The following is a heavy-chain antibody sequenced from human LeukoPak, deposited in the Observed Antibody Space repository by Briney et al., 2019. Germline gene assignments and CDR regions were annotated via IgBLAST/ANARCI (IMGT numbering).Heavy chain of an antibody. D-gene: IGHD3-10*01. CDR3: AKDATSYGSERHYFDY. CDR1: GFTFSSYA. Sequence: PGGSLRLSCAASGFTFSSYAMSWVRQAPGKGLEWVSAISGSGGSTYYADSVKGRFTISRDNSKNTLYLQMNSLRAEDTAVYYCAKDATSYGSERHYFDYWGKGTLVTVSS. CDR2: ISGSGGST. J-gene: IGHJ4*02. V-gene: IGHV3-23*01.